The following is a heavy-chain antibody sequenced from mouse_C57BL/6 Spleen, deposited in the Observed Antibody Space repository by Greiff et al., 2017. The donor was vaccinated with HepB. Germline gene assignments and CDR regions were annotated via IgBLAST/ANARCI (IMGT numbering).Heavy chain of an antibody. CDR1: GFTFSSYG. V-gene: IGHV5-6*01. CDR3: ARHVGTGTGAMDY. Sequence: EVQLVESGGDLVKPGGSLKLSCAASGFTFSSYGMSWVRQTPDKRLEWVATISSGGSYTSYPDSVKGRFTISRDNAKNTLYLQMSSLKSEDTAMYYCARHVGTGTGAMDYWGQGTSVTVSS. D-gene: IGHD4-1*01. CDR2: ISSGGSYT. J-gene: IGHJ4*01.